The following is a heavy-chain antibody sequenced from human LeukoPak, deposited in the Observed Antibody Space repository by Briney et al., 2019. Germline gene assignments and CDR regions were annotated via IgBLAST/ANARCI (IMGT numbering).Heavy chain of an antibody. V-gene: IGHV1-8*01. CDR3: ARGYRYYDSSGYYSVDC. CDR1: GYTFTSYD. D-gene: IGHD3-22*01. CDR2: MNPNSGNT. Sequence: ASVKVSCKASGYTFTSYDINWVRQATGQGLEWMGWMNPNSGNTGYAQKFQGRVTMTRNTSISTAYMELSSLRSEDTAVYYCARGYRYYDSSGYYSVDCWGQGTLVTVSS. J-gene: IGHJ4*02.